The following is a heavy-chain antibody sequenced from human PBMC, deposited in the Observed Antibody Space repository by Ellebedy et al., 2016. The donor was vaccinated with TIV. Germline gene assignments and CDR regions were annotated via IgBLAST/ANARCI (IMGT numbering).Heavy chain of an antibody. D-gene: IGHD5-24*01. V-gene: IGHV4-61*01. CDR3: ARWGGATIGDFDY. Sequence: SETLSLTXTVSGGSVSSGSYYWSWIRQPPGKGLEWIGYIYYSGSTNYNPSLKSRVTISVDTSKNQFSLKLSSVTAADTAVYYCARWGGATIGDFDYWGQGTLVTVSS. J-gene: IGHJ4*02. CDR1: GGSVSSGSYY. CDR2: IYYSGST.